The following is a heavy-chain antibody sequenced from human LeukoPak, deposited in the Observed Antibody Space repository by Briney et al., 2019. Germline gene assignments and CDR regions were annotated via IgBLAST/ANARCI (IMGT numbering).Heavy chain of an antibody. Sequence: GSLRLSCAASGFTFSNSWMNWVRQPPGKGLEWIGEIYHSGSTNYNPSLKSRVTISVDKSKNQFSLKLSSVTAADTAVYYCARVELDYYYYYGMDVWGQGTTVTVSS. V-gene: IGHV4-4*02. J-gene: IGHJ6*02. D-gene: IGHD6-13*01. CDR1: GFTFSNSW. CDR2: IYHSGST. CDR3: ARVELDYYYYYGMDV.